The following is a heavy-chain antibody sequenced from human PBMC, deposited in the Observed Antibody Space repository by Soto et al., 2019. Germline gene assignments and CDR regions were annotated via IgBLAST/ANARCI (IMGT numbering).Heavy chain of an antibody. V-gene: IGHV4-4*07. D-gene: IGHD6-19*01. CDR3: AREAGPYRWFDP. Sequence: SETLSLTCTVSGASISSYFWTWTRQPAGKGLDWIGRISTSGTTNYNPSLKSRVTMSVDTSKNHFSLNLSSVTAADTAVYYCAREAGPYRWFDPWGQGTLVTVSS. CDR2: ISTSGTT. CDR1: GASISSYF. J-gene: IGHJ5*02.